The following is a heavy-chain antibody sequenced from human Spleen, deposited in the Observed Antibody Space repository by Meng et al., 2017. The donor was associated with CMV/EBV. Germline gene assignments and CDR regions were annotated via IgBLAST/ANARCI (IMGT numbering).Heavy chain of an antibody. J-gene: IGHJ4*02. CDR1: GYTFTAHY. D-gene: IGHD7-27*01. Sequence: SCKPPGYTFTAHYFHWVRQAPGQGLEWMGWIHPDRGDTNYAQQFQGRVTLTRDTSINTGYMELTRLTSDDTAVYYCARDNNWGPDYWGQGTLVTVSS. V-gene: IGHV1-2*02. CDR2: IHPDRGDT. CDR3: ARDNNWGPDY.